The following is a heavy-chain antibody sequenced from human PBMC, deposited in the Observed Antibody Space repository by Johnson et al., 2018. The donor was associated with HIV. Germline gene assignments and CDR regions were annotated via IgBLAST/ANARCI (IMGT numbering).Heavy chain of an antibody. Sequence: VQLVESGGGLVQPGRSLRLSCAASGFTFDYYAMHWVRQAPGKGPEWVSGISWNSGSIGYADSVKGRFTFSRDNAKNSLHIQMNSLRPEDTALDYCARSPSWAAAGTNGAFDVWGQGTMVTVSS. J-gene: IGHJ3*01. V-gene: IGHV3-9*01. CDR2: ISWNSGSI. CDR3: ARSPSWAAAGTNGAFDV. D-gene: IGHD6-13*01. CDR1: GFTFDYYA.